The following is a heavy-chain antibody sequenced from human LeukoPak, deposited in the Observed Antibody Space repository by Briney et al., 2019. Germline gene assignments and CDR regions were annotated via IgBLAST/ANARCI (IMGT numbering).Heavy chain of an antibody. CDR2: ISGSGGST. J-gene: IGHJ6*03. CDR3: AKGGSAVRGVKGYYMDV. V-gene: IGHV3-23*01. Sequence: ETLSLTCTVSGSFIRTGNYWGWVRQAPGKGLEWVSAISGSGGSTYYADSVKGRFTISRDNSKNTLYLQMNSLRAEDTAVYYCAKGGSAVRGVKGYYMDVWGKGTRSPSP. CDR1: GSFIRTGNY. D-gene: IGHD3-10*01.